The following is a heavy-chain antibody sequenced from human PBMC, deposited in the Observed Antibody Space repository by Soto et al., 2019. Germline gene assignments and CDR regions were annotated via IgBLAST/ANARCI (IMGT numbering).Heavy chain of an antibody. Sequence: SVKVSLQASGYTFTKYRMHLVRPAPGQRLEWMGGINAGNGNTKYSKTFKGRVTITRDTSASTPYMELSSLRSEDTAVYYCARDRILYHWFDPWGQGTLVTV. CDR3: ARDRILYHWFDP. CDR2: INAGNGNT. CDR1: GYTFTKYR. V-gene: IGHV1-3*01. D-gene: IGHD2-15*01. J-gene: IGHJ5*02.